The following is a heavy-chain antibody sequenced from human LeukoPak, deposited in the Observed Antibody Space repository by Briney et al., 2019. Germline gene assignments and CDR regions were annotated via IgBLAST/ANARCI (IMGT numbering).Heavy chain of an antibody. V-gene: IGHV1-69*13. CDR3: GCAPREGGYYYYMDV. J-gene: IGHJ6*03. Sequence: SVKVSCKASGGTFSSYAISWVRQAPGQGLEWMGGIIPIFGTANYAQKFQGRVTITADESTSTAYMELSSLRSEDTAVYYCGCAPREGGYYYYMDVWGKGTTVTISS. CDR1: GGTFSSYA. CDR2: IIPIFGTA. D-gene: IGHD1-26*01.